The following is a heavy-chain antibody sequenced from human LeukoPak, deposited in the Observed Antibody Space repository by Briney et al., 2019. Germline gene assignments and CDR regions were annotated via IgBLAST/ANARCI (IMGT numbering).Heavy chain of an antibody. CDR1: GFTVSSNY. CDR3: ASGSSVGATQGGYFQH. D-gene: IGHD1-26*01. Sequence: PGGSLRLSCAASGFTVSSNYMSWVRQAPGKGLEWVSVIYSGGSTYYADSVKGRFTISRDNSKNTLYLQMNSLRAEDTAVYYCASGSSVGATQGGYFQHWGQGTLVTVSS. J-gene: IGHJ1*01. CDR2: IYSGGST. V-gene: IGHV3-53*01.